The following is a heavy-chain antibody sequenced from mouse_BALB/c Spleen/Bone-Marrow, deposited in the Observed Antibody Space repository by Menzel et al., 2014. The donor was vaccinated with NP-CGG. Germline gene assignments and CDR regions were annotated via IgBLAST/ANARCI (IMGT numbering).Heavy chain of an antibody. CDR1: GFSLTSYG. V-gene: IGHV2-4-1*01. CDR2: IWSGGST. CDR3: ASNWDYAMDY. D-gene: IGHD4-1*01. Sequence: QVQLQQSGPGLVQPSQSLSITCTVSGFSLTSYGVHWVRQSPGKGLEWLGVIWSGGSTDYNAAFISRLSISKDNSKSQVVFKMNSLQADDTAIYYCASNWDYAMDYWGQGTSVTVSS. J-gene: IGHJ4*01.